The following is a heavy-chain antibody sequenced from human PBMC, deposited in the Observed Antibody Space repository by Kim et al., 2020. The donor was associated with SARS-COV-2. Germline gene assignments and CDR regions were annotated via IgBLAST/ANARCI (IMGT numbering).Heavy chain of an antibody. CDR1: GGSISSGGYY. D-gene: IGHD3-9*01. CDR3: ARDSYDILTGYTWFDP. V-gene: IGHV4-31*03. J-gene: IGHJ5*02. Sequence: SETLSLTCTVSGGSISSGGYYWSWIRQHPGKGLEWIGYIYYSGSTYYNPSLKSRVTISVDTSKNQFSLKLSSVTAADTAVYYCARDSYDILTGYTWFDPWGQGTLVTVSS. CDR2: IYYSGST.